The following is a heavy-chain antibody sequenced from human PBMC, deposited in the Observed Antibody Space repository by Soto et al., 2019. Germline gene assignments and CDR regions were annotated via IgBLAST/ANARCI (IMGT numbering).Heavy chain of an antibody. J-gene: IGHJ3*02. V-gene: IGHV4-31*01. D-gene: IGHD6-13*01. CDR3: ARRRAFSNWVSGADAFDI. Sequence: QVQLQESGPGLVKPPQTLSLNCTVSGGSIGSGAYYWSWIRQHPGKGLEWIGYMYYTGRTYYNPSLESPLLISGDTSKHSFSLKLTPVTAADTAVYYCARRRAFSNWVSGADAFDIWGQGTVVTVSS. CDR1: GGSIGSGAYY. CDR2: MYYTGRT.